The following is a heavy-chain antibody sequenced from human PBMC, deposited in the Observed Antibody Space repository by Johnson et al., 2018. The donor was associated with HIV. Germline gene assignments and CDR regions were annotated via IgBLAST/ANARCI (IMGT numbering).Heavy chain of an antibody. J-gene: IGHJ3*02. D-gene: IGHD3-9*01. V-gene: IGHV3-53*01. CDR3: ARDRILTGYDAFDI. CDR2: IYRGGNT. CDR1: GFTISSNY. Sequence: VQLVESGGGLVKPGGSLRLSCAASGFTISSNYLSWFRQAPGKPLEWVSIIYRGGNTSYADSLKGRFTISRDNSKYTLYLQMNSLRAEDTAIYYCARDRILTGYDAFDIWGQGTMVTVSS.